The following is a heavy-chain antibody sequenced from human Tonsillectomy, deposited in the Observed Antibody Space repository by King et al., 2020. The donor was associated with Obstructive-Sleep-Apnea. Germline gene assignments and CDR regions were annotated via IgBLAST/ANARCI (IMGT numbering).Heavy chain of an antibody. V-gene: IGHV3-30*18. CDR2: ISYDWSNK. J-gene: IGHJ4*02. CDR3: AKVGYYYGSGSYYEFDY. CDR1: GFTFSNYG. D-gene: IGHD3-10*01. Sequence: VQLVESGGGVVQPGRSLRLSCAASGFTFSNYGMHWVRQAPGQGLEGVAVISYDWSNKYYGDSVKGRFTISRDNSKNTLFRQMNSLGAEDTAVYYCAKVGYYYGSGSYYEFDYWGQGTLVTVSS.